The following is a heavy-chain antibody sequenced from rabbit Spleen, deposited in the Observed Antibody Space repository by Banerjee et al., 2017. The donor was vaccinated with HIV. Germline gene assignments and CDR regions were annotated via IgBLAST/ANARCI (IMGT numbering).Heavy chain of an antibody. CDR2: IDTGSSGFT. J-gene: IGHJ6*01. D-gene: IGHD8-1*01. V-gene: IGHV1S45*01. Sequence: QEQLVESGGGLVQPEGSLALTCKASGFSFSSSDYICWVRQAPGKGLEWISCIDTGSSGFTYFASWAKGRFTISKTSSTTVTLQMTSLTAADTATYFCARDTGSSFSSYGMDLWGPGTLVTVS. CDR1: GFSFSSSDY. CDR3: ARDTGSSFSSYGMDL.